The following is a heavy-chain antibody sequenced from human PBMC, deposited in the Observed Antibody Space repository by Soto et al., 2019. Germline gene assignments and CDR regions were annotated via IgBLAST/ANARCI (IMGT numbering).Heavy chain of an antibody. CDR3: ASGRTLGAPAS. CDR2: IIPIFGTA. CDR1: GGTFSSYA. J-gene: IGHJ5*02. Sequence: QVHLVQSGAEVKKPGSSVKVSCKASGGTFSSYAISWVRQASGQWLEWMGGIIPIFGTANYAQTFQGRVTITADKSTSTAYMALSSIRAEETAVDYWASGRTLGAPASWGQGTLVTFAS. D-gene: IGHD1-26*01. V-gene: IGHV1-69*06.